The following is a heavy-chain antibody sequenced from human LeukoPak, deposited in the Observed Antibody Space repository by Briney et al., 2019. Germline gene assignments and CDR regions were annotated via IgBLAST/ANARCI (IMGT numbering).Heavy chain of an antibody. Sequence: GGSLRLSCATSGFKFSNYDMNWVRQAPGKGLEWVSAIRGHDEATYYADSVKGRFTISRDNSLDTMYPQMNSLSTEDTAVYYCAKNITMMVFWGQGTLVTVSS. CDR3: AKNITMMVF. J-gene: IGHJ4*02. D-gene: IGHD3-22*01. CDR1: GFKFSNYD. V-gene: IGHV3-23*01. CDR2: IRGHDEAT.